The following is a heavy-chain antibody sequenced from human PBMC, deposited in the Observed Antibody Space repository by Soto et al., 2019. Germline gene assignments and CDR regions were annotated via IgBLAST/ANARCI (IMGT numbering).Heavy chain of an antibody. CDR2: ISGSGGST. D-gene: IGHD1-1*01. J-gene: IGHJ6*03. Sequence: GGSLRLSCAASGFTFSSYAMSWVRQAPGKGLEWVSAISGSGGSTYYADSVKGRFTISRDNSKNTLYLQMNSLRAEDTAVYYCANQLETVSPPYYYYYMDVWGKGTTVTVSS. CDR3: ANQLETVSPPYYYYYMDV. CDR1: GFTFSSYA. V-gene: IGHV3-23*01.